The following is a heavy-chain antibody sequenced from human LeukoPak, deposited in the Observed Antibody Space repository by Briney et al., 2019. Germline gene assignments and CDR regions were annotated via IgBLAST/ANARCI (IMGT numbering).Heavy chain of an antibody. Sequence: PGGSLRLSCAASGFTFSSYAMHWLRQAPGKGLEYVSAISSNGGSTYYANSVKGRFTISRDNSKNTLYLQMGSMRAEDMAVYYCARRDYYDSSGYRHWGQRTLVTVSS. J-gene: IGHJ4*02. CDR1: GFTFSSYA. D-gene: IGHD3-22*01. V-gene: IGHV3-64*01. CDR3: ARRDYYDSSGYRH. CDR2: ISSNGGST.